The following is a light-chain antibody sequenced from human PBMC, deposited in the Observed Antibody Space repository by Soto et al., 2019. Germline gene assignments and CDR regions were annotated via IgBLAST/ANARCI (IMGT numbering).Light chain of an antibody. Sequence: EIVMTQSPATLSVSPGERATLSCRASQSVSSNLAWYQQKPGQASRLLIHGASTRATGIPARFSGSGSGTEFTLTISSLQSEHFAVYYCQQYNNWPWTFGQGTKVDIK. CDR3: QQYNNWPWT. CDR1: QSVSSN. CDR2: GAS. J-gene: IGKJ1*01. V-gene: IGKV3-15*01.